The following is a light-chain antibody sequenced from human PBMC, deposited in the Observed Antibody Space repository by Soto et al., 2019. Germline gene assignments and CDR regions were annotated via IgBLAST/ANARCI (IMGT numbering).Light chain of an antibody. Sequence: SYELTQPPSVSVAPGETARITCGERNIGTQSVHWYQQRPGQAPVLVIFYDRERPSGMPGRFSGSNSGNTATLTISRVEAGDEADYYCQVWDSNNDRAIFGGGTQLTVL. CDR2: YDR. V-gene: IGLV3-21*04. CDR1: NIGTQS. CDR3: QVWDSNNDRAI. J-gene: IGLJ2*01.